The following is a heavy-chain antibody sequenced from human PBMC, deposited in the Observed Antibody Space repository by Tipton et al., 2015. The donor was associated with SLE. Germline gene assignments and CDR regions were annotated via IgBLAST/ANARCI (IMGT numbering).Heavy chain of an antibody. D-gene: IGHD6-19*01. Sequence: TLSLTCAVYGGSFSGYYWSWIRQPPGKGLEWIGEINHSGSTNYNPSLKSRVTISVDTSKNQFSLKLSSVTAADTAVYYCARRAVAGPFDYWGQGTLVTVSS. CDR2: INHSGST. CDR3: ARRAVAGPFDY. V-gene: IGHV4-34*01. J-gene: IGHJ4*02. CDR1: GGSFSGYY.